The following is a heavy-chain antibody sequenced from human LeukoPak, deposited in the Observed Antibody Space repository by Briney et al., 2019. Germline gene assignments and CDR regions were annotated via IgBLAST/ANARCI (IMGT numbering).Heavy chain of an antibody. V-gene: IGHV4-34*01. CDR2: INHSGST. J-gene: IGHJ2*01. CDR1: GGSFSVYY. CDR3: ARLTSSWYQDWYFDL. D-gene: IGHD6-13*01. Sequence: SETLSLTCAVYGGSFSVYYWSWIRQPPGKGLEWIGEINHSGSTNYNPSLKSRVTISVDTSKNQFSLKLSSVTAADTAVYYCARLTSSWYQDWYFDLWGRGTLVTVSS.